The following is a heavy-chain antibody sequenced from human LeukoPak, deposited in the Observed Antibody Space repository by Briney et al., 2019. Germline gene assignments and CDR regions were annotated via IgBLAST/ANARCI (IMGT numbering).Heavy chain of an antibody. CDR3: APLVVDTSLVLDGFDI. V-gene: IGHV3-23*01. CDR1: GFTLSSHG. J-gene: IGHJ3*02. D-gene: IGHD5-18*01. Sequence: GGSLRLSCEASGFTLSSHGIDWVRQAPGKGLEWVSGIVASGTGTHYADSVKGRFTISRDNSKKTVYLQMDSLRAEDTAVYYCAPLVVDTSLVLDGFDIWGQGAMVTVS. CDR2: IVASGTGT.